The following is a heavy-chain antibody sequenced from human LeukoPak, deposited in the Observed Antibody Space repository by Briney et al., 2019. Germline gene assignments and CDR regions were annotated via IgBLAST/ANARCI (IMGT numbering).Heavy chain of an antibody. CDR3: ACRYDFWSGPPLKDYYMDV. D-gene: IGHD3-3*01. V-gene: IGHV4-39*07. CDR2: IYYSGST. J-gene: IGHJ6*03. CDR1: GGSISSSSYY. Sequence: SETLSLTCTVSGGSISSSSYYWGWIRQPPGKGLEWIGSIYYSGSTYYNPSLKSRVTISVDTSKNQFSLKLSSVTAADTAVYYCACRYDFWSGPPLKDYYMDVWGKGTTVTVSS.